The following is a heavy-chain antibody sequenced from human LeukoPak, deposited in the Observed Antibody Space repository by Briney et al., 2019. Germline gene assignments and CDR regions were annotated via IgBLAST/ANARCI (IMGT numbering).Heavy chain of an antibody. J-gene: IGHJ4*02. CDR1: GGSISSYY. CDR3: ARYQNSFDY. Sequence: SETLSLTCTVSGGSISSYYWSWIRQPPGKGLEWIGYIYYSGSTNYNPPLKSRVTISVDTSKNQFSLKLSSVTAADTAVYYSARYQNSFDYWGQGTLVTVSS. V-gene: IGHV4-59*01. CDR2: IYYSGST.